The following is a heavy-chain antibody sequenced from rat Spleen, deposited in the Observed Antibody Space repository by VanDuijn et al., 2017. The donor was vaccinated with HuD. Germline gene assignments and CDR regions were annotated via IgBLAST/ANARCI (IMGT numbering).Heavy chain of an antibody. CDR2: INYDGGST. J-gene: IGHJ2*01. D-gene: IGHD1-6*01. Sequence: EVQLVESGGGLVQPGRSLKLSCAASGFTFNDYYMAWVRQAPTKGLAWVASINYDGGSTYYRESLKGRFTISRENAKSSIYLQMDSLRSEDTATYYYTRDRILRSTVFDYWGQGVMVTVSS. V-gene: IGHV5-20*01. CDR3: TRDRILRSTVFDY. CDR1: GFTFNDYY.